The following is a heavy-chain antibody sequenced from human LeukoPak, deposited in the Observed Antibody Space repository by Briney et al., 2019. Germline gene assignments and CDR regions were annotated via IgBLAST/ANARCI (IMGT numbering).Heavy chain of an antibody. CDR3: AREFYY. J-gene: IGHJ4*02. Sequence: GGSLRLSCAASGSTFSSYAMHWVRQAPGKGLEWVAVISYDGSNKYYADSVKGRFTISRDNSKNTLYLRMNSLRAEDTAVYYCAREFYYWGQGTLVTVSS. CDR1: GSTFSSYA. CDR2: ISYDGSNK. V-gene: IGHV3-30*04.